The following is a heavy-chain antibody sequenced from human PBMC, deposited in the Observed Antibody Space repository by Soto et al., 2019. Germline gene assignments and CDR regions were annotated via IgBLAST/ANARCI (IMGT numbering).Heavy chain of an antibody. CDR3: ARAGASIDSSGKFDY. J-gene: IGHJ4*02. V-gene: IGHV3-33*01. Sequence: QVQLVESGGGVVQPGRSLRLSCVASGFKFTDYGLNWVRQTPGKGLEWVAISWFDGSIAYYAESVKGRFTISRDDSRNTVYLHTHSLIGEDTAMYYCARAGASIDSSGKFDYWGQGTQVTVSS. D-gene: IGHD3-22*01. CDR1: GFKFTDYG. CDR2: SWFDGSIA.